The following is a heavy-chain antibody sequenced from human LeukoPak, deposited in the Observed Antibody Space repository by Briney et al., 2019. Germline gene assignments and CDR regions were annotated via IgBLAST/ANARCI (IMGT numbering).Heavy chain of an antibody. CDR2: ISYTGRTI. CDR3: ARITIGSGYAFDI. J-gene: IGHJ3*02. Sequence: GGSLRLSCAASGFTFIDYYMAWIRQAPGKGLEWVSYISYTGRTINYADSVKGRFTISRDNANHSLYLQMNSLRADDTAVYYCARITIGSGYAFDIWGQGTLVTVSS. V-gene: IGHV3-11*04. D-gene: IGHD5-12*01. CDR1: GFTFIDYY.